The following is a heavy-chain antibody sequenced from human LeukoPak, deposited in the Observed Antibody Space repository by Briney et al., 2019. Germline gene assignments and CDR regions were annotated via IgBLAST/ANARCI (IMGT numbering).Heavy chain of an antibody. CDR3: ARVNFMTTVTTWPGVSPAYYYGMDV. CDR2: INPNSGGT. D-gene: IGHD4-17*01. Sequence: GASVKVSCKASGYTFTGYYMHWVRQAPGQGLEWMGWINPNSGGTNYAQKFQGRVTMTRDTSISTAYMELSRLRSDDTAVYYCARVNFMTTVTTWPGVSPAYYYGMDVWGQGTTVTVSS. J-gene: IGHJ6*02. V-gene: IGHV1-2*02. CDR1: GYTFTGYY.